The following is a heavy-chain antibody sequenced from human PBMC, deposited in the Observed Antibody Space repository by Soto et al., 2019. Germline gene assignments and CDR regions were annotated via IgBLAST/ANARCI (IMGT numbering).Heavy chain of an antibody. V-gene: IGHV6-1*01. D-gene: IGHD3-9*01. CDR2: TYYRSKWYN. CDR1: GDSVSSNSAA. CDR3: ARDLYDILTGYPDYYYYGMDV. Sequence: SQTLSLTCVISGDSVSSNSAAWNWIRQSPSRGLEWLGRTYYRSKWYNDYAVSVKSRITINPDTSKNQFSLQLNSVTPEDTAVYYCARDLYDILTGYPDYYYYGMDVWGQGTTVTVSS. J-gene: IGHJ6*02.